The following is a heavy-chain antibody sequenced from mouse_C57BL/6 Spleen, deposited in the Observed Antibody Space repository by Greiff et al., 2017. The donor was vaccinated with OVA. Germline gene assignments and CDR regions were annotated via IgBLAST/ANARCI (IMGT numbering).Heavy chain of an antibody. D-gene: IGHD2-3*01. V-gene: IGHV1-69*01. Sequence: QVQLQQPGAELVMPGASVKLSCKASGYTFTSYWMHWVKQRPGQGLEWIGEIDPSDSYTNYNQKFKGKSTLTVDKSSSTAYMQLSSLTSEDSAVYYCARGGYDPFAYWGQGTLVTVSA. CDR1: GYTFTSYW. J-gene: IGHJ3*01. CDR2: IDPSDSYT. CDR3: ARGGYDPFAY.